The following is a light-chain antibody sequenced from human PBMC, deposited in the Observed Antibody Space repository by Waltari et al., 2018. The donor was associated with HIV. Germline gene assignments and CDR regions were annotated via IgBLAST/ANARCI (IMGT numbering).Light chain of an antibody. CDR1: QSVSSSY. J-gene: IGKJ1*01. CDR3: QQYGSSPWT. CDR2: GSS. Sequence: EIVLTQSPGTLSLSPGERATLSCRASQSVSSSYLAWYQQKPGQAPRLLIYGSSSRATGIPEMFSGSGSGTDFTLTISRLEPEDFAVYYCQQYGSSPWTFGQGTKVEIK. V-gene: IGKV3-20*01.